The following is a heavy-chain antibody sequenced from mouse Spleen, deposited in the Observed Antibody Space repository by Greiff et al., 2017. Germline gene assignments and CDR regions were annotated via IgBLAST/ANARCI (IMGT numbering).Heavy chain of an antibody. CDR3: ARGEEDYDGFAY. Sequence: DVKLQESGPGLVKPSQSLSLTCSVTGYSITSGYYWNWIRQFPGNKLEWMGYISYDGSNNYNPSLKNRISITRDTSKNQFFLKLNSVTTEDTATYYCARGEEDYDGFAYWGQGTLVTVSA. J-gene: IGHJ3*01. D-gene: IGHD2-4*01. CDR1: GYSITSGYY. V-gene: IGHV3-6*02. CDR2: ISYDGSN.